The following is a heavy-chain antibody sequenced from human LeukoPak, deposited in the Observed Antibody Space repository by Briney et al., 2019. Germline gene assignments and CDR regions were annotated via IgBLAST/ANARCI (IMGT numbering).Heavy chain of an antibody. CDR3: AREGYYDSRARADWFDP. CDR2: IIPILGIA. CDR1: GGTFSSYT. Sequence: ASVKVSCKGSGGTFSSYTNSWVRQAPGQGLEWMGRIIPILGIANYAQKFQGRVTITADKSTSTAYMELSSLRSEDTAVYYCAREGYYDSRARADWFDPWGQGTLVTVSS. V-gene: IGHV1-69*04. J-gene: IGHJ5*02. D-gene: IGHD3-22*01.